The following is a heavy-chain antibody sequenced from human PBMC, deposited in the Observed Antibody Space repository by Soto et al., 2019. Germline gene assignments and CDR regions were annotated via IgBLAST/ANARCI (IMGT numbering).Heavy chain of an antibody. J-gene: IGHJ5*02. Sequence: VQLVESGGGLVQPGGSLRLSCAASGFTFSSYSMNWVRQAPGKGLEWVSYISSSSSTIYYADSVKGRFTISRDNAKNSLYLQMNSLRAEDTAVYYCARVNPVSWFDPWGQGTLVTVSS. CDR3: ARVNPVSWFDP. CDR1: GFTFSSYS. D-gene: IGHD6-19*01. V-gene: IGHV3-48*01. CDR2: ISSSSSTI.